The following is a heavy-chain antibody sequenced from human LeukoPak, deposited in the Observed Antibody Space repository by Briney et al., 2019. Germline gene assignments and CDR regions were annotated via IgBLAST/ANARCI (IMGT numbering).Heavy chain of an antibody. CDR2: IYYSGST. CDR1: GGSISSYY. Sequence: SETLSLTCTVSGGSISSYYWSWIRKPPGKGLEWIGYIYYSGSTNYNPSLKSRVTISVDTSKNQFSLKLSSVTAADTAVYYCARSSSGYDFWSGYYPAAFDYWGQGTLVTVSS. CDR3: ARSSSGYDFWSGYYPAAFDY. J-gene: IGHJ4*02. D-gene: IGHD3-3*01. V-gene: IGHV4-59*01.